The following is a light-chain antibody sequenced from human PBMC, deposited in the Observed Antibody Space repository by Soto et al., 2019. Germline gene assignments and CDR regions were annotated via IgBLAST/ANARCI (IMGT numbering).Light chain of an antibody. CDR3: QQYHTSPVS. J-gene: IGKJ5*01. V-gene: IGKV1-5*03. Sequence: DIQMTQSPSTLSASVGERVTITCRASQTSTTWMAWYQQKPGKAPKLRIYKASSLPSGVPSRYSGRASGQQFTLTLSSLQPSDFATSYFQQYHTSPVSFGQGTRLEIK. CDR1: QTSTTW. CDR2: KAS.